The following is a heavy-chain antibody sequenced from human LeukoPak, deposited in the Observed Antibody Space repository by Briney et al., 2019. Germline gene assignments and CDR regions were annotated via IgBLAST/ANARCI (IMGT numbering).Heavy chain of an antibody. CDR2: IIPILGIA. CDR3: ARSPVTMIRFDY. CDR1: GGAFNQHA. D-gene: IGHD3-22*01. V-gene: IGHV1-69*04. J-gene: IGHJ4*02. Sequence: SVKVSCKASGGAFNQHAFSWVRQAPGQGLEWMGRIIPILGIANYAQKFQGRVTITADKSTSTAYMELSSLRSEDTAVYYCARSPVTMIRFDYWGQGTLVTVSS.